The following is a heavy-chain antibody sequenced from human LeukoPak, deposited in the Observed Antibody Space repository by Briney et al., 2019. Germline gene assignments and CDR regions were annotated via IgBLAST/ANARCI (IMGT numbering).Heavy chain of an antibody. CDR2: MNPNSGNT. V-gene: IGHV1-8*01. D-gene: IGHD3-3*01. J-gene: IGHJ3*02. Sequence: WASVKVSCKASGYTFTSYDINWVRQATGQGLEWMGWMNPNSGNTGYAQKLQGRVTMTRNTSISTAYMELSSLRSEDTAVYYCARGPNTYYDFWSGYYPRHDAFDIWGQGTMVTVSS. CDR1: GYTFTSYD. CDR3: ARGPNTYYDFWSGYYPRHDAFDI.